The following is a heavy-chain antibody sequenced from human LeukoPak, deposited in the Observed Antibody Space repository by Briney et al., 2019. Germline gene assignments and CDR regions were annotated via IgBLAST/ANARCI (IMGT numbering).Heavy chain of an antibody. J-gene: IGHJ3*01. CDR3: ARAWEVFNFFDG. D-gene: IGHD1-26*01. V-gene: IGHV4-34*01. CDR2: IKDSGTT. Sequence: SETLSLTCAVYGGSFSGYYWTWIRQSPGMGLEWIGEIKDSGTTNFNPPLMSRVSISLDASKNQFSLTLTSVTAADTALYYCARAWEVFNFFDGWGQGTMVTVS. CDR1: GGSFSGYY.